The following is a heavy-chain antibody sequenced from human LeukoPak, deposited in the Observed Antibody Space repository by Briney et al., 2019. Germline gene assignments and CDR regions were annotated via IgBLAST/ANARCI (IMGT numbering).Heavy chain of an antibody. Sequence: ASVNVSCKASRYTFTDYYMHGVRQAPGQGLEWMGWISPNSGATNYAQNFQARVTMTGDTSISTAYMELSSLRSDDTAVYYCARLGGGSSWSNFDFWGQGTLVTVSS. V-gene: IGHV1-2*02. CDR3: ARLGGGSSWSNFDF. CDR1: RYTFTDYY. J-gene: IGHJ4*02. D-gene: IGHD6-13*01. CDR2: ISPNSGAT.